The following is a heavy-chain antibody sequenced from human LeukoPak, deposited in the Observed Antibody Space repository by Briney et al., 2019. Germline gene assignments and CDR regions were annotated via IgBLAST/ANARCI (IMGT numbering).Heavy chain of an antibody. CDR3: ARGRPTGSSRVFVVQ. V-gene: IGHV3-21*06. CDR1: GFTLGRYT. J-gene: IGHJ4*01. D-gene: IGHD2-21*01. CDR2: VCSGSNYI. Sequence: GRSLRLSCAPSGFTLGRYTMTWVRQAPGKGLEWVSSVCSGSNYIYDAVSVRGRFTICRDNAKTSLYLLMNSLRVDDAAVYYCARGRPTGSSRVFVVQWGQGTLVTVSS.